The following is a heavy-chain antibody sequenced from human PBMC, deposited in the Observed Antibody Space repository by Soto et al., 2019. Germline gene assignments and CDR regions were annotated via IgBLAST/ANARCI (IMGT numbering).Heavy chain of an antibody. J-gene: IGHJ5*02. Sequence: QVHLVQSGAEVKKSGASVKVSCKASGDTFSGYFFLWVRQAPGQGLEWVGSVNPNSGGTYYAQKYRGRVTMTWSASISTAYMDLWNLRSDDTAVYYCAQGNSRITVSWGQGTLVTVSS. CDR2: VNPNSGGT. CDR1: GDTFSGYF. V-gene: IGHV1-2*02. D-gene: IGHD1-7*01. CDR3: AQGNSRITVS.